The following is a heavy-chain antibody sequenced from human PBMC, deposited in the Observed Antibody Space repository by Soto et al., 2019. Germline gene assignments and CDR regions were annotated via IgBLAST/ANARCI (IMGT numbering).Heavy chain of an antibody. D-gene: IGHD3-10*01. CDR2: MNPNSGNT. V-gene: IGHV1-8*01. CDR3: ARGIITMVRDASSYYYYMDV. Sequence: ASVKVSCKASGYTFTSYDINWVRQATGQGLEWMGWMNPNSGNTGYAQKFQGRVTMTRNTSISTAYMELSSLRSEDTAVYYCARGIITMVRDASSYYYYMDVWGKGTTVTVSS. CDR1: GYTFTSYD. J-gene: IGHJ6*03.